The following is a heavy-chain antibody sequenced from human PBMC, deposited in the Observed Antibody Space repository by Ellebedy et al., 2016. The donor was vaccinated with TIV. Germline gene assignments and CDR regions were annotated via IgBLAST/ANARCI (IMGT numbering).Heavy chain of an antibody. CDR2: IYYSGST. V-gene: IGHV4-59*01. D-gene: IGHD2-15*01. Sequence: SETLSLTXTVPGGSISSYYWSWIRQPPGKGLEWSGYIYYSGSTNYNPSLKSRVTISVDTSKNQFSLKLSSVTAADTAVYYCARDCSGGSCYSGTGDYYYYGMDVWGQGTTVTVSS. CDR1: GGSISSYY. J-gene: IGHJ6*02. CDR3: ARDCSGGSCYSGTGDYYYYGMDV.